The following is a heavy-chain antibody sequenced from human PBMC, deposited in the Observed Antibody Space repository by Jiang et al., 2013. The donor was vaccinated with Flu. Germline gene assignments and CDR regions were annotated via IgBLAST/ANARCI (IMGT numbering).Heavy chain of an antibody. Sequence: GSGLVKPSETLSLTCTVSGGSISSYFWSWIRQPPGKGLEWLGFVSYTGTSGYNPSLKSRVTISVDTSKNQFSLKLSSVTAADTAVYYCARGDQWPAQYFHHWGQGTLVTVSS. CDR2: VSYTGTS. V-gene: IGHV4-59*13. CDR3: ARGDQWPAQYFHH. CDR1: GGSISSYF. J-gene: IGHJ1*01. D-gene: IGHD6-19*01.